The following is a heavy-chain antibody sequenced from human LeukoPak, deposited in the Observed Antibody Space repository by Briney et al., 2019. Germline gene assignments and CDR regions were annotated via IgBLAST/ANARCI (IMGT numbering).Heavy chain of an antibody. CDR2: IIGSGYTT. Sequence: GGSLRLSCAGSGFTFSSYAISWVRQAAGKGLEWVSTIIGSGYTTYYADSVKGRFTISRDNAKNSLYLQMNSLRAEDTAVYYCAIRYSDYWGQGTLVTVSS. CDR1: GFTFSSYA. J-gene: IGHJ4*02. V-gene: IGHV3-23*01. CDR3: AIRYSDY. D-gene: IGHD3-9*01.